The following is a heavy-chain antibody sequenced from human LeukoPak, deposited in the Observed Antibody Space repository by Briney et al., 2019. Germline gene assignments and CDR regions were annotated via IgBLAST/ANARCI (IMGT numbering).Heavy chain of an antibody. CDR3: ARDGEGYYYDSSGYYGENFYYGMDV. J-gene: IGHJ6*02. CDR2: IWYDGSNK. D-gene: IGHD3-22*01. CDR1: GFTFSSYW. V-gene: IGHV3-33*08. Sequence: GGSLRLSCAASGFTFSSYWMHWVRQAPGKGLEWVAVIWYDGSNKYYADSVKGRFTISRDNSKNTLYLQMNSLRAEDTAVYYCARDGEGYYYDSSGYYGENFYYGMDVWGQGTTVTVSS.